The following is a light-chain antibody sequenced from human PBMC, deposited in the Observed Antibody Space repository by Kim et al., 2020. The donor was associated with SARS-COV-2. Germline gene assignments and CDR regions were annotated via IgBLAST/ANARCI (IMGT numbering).Light chain of an antibody. CDR3: QAWDSSTAV. CDR2: QDS. V-gene: IGLV3-1*01. CDR1: KLGDKY. J-gene: IGLJ3*02. Sequence: SYELTQPPSVSVSPGQTASITCSGDKLGDKYACWYQQKPGQSTVLVIYQDSKRPSGIPDRFSGSISGNTATLTISGTQAIDEADYYCQAWDSSTAVFGGGTQLTVL.